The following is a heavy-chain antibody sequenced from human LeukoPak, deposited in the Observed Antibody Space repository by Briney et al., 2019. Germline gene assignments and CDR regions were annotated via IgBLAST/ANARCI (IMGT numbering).Heavy chain of an antibody. V-gene: IGHV4-39*07. CDR1: GGSISSSSYY. CDR3: ARDRGIVGGDWFDP. Sequence: PSETLSLTCTVSGGSISSSSYYWGWIRQPPGKGLEWIGSIYYSGSTYYNPSLKSRVTISVDTSKNQFSLKLSSVTAADTAVYYCARDRGIVGGDWFDPWGQGTLVTVSS. J-gene: IGHJ5*02. D-gene: IGHD3-22*01. CDR2: IYYSGST.